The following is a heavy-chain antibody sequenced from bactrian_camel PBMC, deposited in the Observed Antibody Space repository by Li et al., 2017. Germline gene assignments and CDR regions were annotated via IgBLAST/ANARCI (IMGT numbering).Heavy chain of an antibody. D-gene: IGHD2*01. CDR2: IDNGGNR. CDR3: AAGPGSGGYCSTAEEKYVR. V-gene: IGHV3S42*01. Sequence: QLVESGGNSAQAGGSLRLSCVASGFAFSSYCKAWFRQVPGKPREGVAAIDNGGNRIYADSVKGRFTISKDNDRNTLYLQMNSLQLDDAAMYYCAAGPGSGGYCSTAEEKYVRWGQGTQVTVS. J-gene: IGHJ4*01. CDR1: GFAFSSYC.